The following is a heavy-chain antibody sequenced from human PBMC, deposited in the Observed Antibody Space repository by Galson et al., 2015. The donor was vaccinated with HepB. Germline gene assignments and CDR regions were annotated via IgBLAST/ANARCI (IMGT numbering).Heavy chain of an antibody. CDR3: ARDPSSTPPGYYDSSGYFDY. J-gene: IGHJ4*02. V-gene: IGHV4-39*07. D-gene: IGHD3-22*01. CDR1: GGSISSSSYY. Sequence: SETLSLTCTVSGGSISSSSYYWGWIRQPPGKGLEWIGSIYYSGSTYYNPSLKSRVTISVDTSKNQFSLKLSSVTAADAAVYYCARDPSSTPPGYYDSSGYFDYWGQGTLVTVSS. CDR2: IYYSGST.